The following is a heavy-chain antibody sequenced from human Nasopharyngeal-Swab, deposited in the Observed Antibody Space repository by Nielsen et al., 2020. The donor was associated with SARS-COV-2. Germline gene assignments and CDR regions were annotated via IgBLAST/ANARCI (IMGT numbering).Heavy chain of an antibody. CDR3: VRRAFSASYFYFDY. D-gene: IGHD1-26*01. V-gene: IGHV5-51*01. CDR2: IYPADSDS. CDR1: GSIFTSYW. J-gene: IGHJ4*02. Sequence: GAAMQISCAGSGSIFTSYWIGWVRQMPGKGLEWMGIIYPADSDSRYSLSFQGQVSISVDKSISTAYLQWNTLKASDTAIYYCVRRAFSASYFYFDYWGPGTLVTVSS.